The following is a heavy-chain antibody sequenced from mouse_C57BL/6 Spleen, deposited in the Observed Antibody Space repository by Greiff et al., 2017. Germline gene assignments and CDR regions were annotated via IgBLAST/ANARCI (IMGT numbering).Heavy chain of an antibody. V-gene: IGHV1-55*01. CDR2: IYPGSGST. CDR1: GYTFTSYW. J-gene: IGHJ3*01. CDR3: ARKRDDYGSSYPFAY. D-gene: IGHD1-1*01. Sequence: QVQLQQPGAELVKPGASVKMSCKASGYTFTSYWITWVKQRPGQGLEWIGDIYPGSGSTNYNEKFTSKATLTVDTSPSTAYMQLSSLPAEDSAVYYWARKRDDYGSSYPFAYWGQGTLVTVSA.